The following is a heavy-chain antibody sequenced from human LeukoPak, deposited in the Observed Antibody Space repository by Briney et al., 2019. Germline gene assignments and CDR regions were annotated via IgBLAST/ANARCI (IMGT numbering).Heavy chain of an antibody. CDR2: MNPNSGNT. CDR1: GYTFSNYD. V-gene: IGHV1-8*01. D-gene: IGHD2-2*01. Sequence: ASVKVSCKASGYTFSNYDVTGVRQAPGQGLEYMGWMNPNSGNTGFAQKFRGRLTLTSDASTTSAFMELMRLTSEDTAVYYCTRAVRNQLLSEYWGQGTRITVSS. CDR3: TRAVRNQLLSEY. J-gene: IGHJ4*02.